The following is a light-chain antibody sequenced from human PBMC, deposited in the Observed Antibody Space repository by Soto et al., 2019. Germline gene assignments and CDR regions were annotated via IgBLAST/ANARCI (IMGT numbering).Light chain of an antibody. CDR2: AAS. CDR3: QQSYNTLWT. V-gene: IGKV1-39*01. J-gene: IGKJ1*01. CDR1: QTISMN. Sequence: DIQMTQSPSSLSASVGDRVAITCRASQTISMNLNWYQQKPGKAPKLLIYAASTLQNGVPSTFSGSGSGTDFTLTISSLQPEDFATYYCQQSYNTLWTFGQGTKVEI.